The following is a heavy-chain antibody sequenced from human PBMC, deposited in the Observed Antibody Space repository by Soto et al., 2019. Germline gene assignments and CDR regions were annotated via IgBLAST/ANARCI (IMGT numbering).Heavy chain of an antibody. CDR1: GGSLRDNY. CDR2: INHYGTI. Sequence: QVQLQQWGAGLLKPSETLSLTCGVSGGSLRDNYWSWIRQPPGKGLEWIGEINHYGTISYNPSLRSRVTISVDTSNNQVSLKLGSVTAADTALYYCASGGNIVRGLAAPFDYWGQGTLVTVSA. D-gene: IGHD2-21*01. CDR3: ASGGNIVRGLAAPFDY. V-gene: IGHV4-34*01. J-gene: IGHJ4*02.